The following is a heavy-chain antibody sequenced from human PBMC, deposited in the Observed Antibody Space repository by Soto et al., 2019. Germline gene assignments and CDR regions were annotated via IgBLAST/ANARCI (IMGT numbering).Heavy chain of an antibody. CDR2: IKNKSDGGTT. CDR1: GFIFSNAW. CDR3: SAGGRRCRCGSCHTVDY. D-gene: IGHD2-15*01. J-gene: IGHJ4*02. V-gene: IGHV3-15*01. Sequence: EVQLVESGGGLVKPGGSLRLSCAVSGFIFSNAWMTWVRQAPGKGLEWVGRIKNKSDGGTTDYAAPVKGRFTISRDDSQNTLYLQMNSLKLEYTAVYYCSAGGRRCRCGSCHTVDYWGQGTLVTVSS.